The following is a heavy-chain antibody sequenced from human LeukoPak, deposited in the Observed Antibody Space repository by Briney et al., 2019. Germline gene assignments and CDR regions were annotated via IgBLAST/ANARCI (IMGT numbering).Heavy chain of an antibody. Sequence: PGGSLRLSCAASGFTFSSYGMHWVRQAPGKGLEWVAFIRYDGSNKYYADSVKGRFTISRDNSKNTLYLQMNSLRAEDTAVYYCAKVPRMNIVVVVAATQDDYWGQGTLVTVSS. CDR1: GFTFSSYG. J-gene: IGHJ4*02. CDR2: IRYDGSNK. CDR3: AKVPRMNIVVVVAATQDDY. D-gene: IGHD2-15*01. V-gene: IGHV3-30*02.